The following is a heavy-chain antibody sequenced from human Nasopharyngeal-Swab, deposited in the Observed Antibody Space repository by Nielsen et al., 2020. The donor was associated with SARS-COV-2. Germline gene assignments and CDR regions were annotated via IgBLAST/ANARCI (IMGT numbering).Heavy chain of an antibody. CDR1: GYTFTSYY. J-gene: IGHJ2*01. D-gene: IGHD6-13*01. CDR2: INPSGGST. CDR3: ARALSNSWPHNWYFDL. Sequence: ASVKVSCKASGYTFTSYYMHWVRQAPGQGLEWMGIINPSGGSTSYAQKFQGRVTMTTDTSTDTAYMELRNLRSDDTALYYCARALSNSWPHNWYFDLWGRGTLVTVSS. V-gene: IGHV1-46*01.